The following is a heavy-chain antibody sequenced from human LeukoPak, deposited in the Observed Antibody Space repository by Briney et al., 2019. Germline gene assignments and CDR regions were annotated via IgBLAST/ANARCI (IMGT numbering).Heavy chain of an antibody. D-gene: IGHD4-17*01. CDR2: ITSSGSTI. J-gene: IGHJ5*02. CDR1: GFTFSDYY. Sequence: GGSLRLSCAASGFTFSDYYMSWIRQAPGKGLEWVSHITSSGSTIYYADSVKGRFTISRDNAKNSLYLQMSSLRAEDTAVYYCAREYGAPYNWFDPWGQGTLVTVSS. V-gene: IGHV3-11*01. CDR3: AREYGAPYNWFDP.